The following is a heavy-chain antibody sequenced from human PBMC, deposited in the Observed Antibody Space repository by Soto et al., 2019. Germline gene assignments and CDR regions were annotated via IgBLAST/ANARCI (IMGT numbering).Heavy chain of an antibody. J-gene: IGHJ4*02. CDR3: AKDSMGLTSSFDY. Sequence: GGSLRLSCVVSGFTFSSYGMSWVRQAPGKGLEWVSVISGSGGTTYYADSVQGRFTISRDHTKNTLYLQMNSLRAEDTAVYYCAKDSMGLTSSFDYWGQGTRVTVSS. D-gene: IGHD3-10*01. CDR2: ISGSGGTT. CDR1: GFTFSSYG. V-gene: IGHV3-23*01.